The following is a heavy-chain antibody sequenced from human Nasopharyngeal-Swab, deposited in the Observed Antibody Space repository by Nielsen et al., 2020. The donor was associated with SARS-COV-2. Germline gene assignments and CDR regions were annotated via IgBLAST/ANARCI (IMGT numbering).Heavy chain of an antibody. CDR1: GFSFSTYA. CDR3: ATRGGLEGGNCFDP. J-gene: IGHJ5*02. Sequence: GESLKISCAASGFSFSTYAMTWVRQAPGKGLEWVSTVSASGVSTYYTDSVKGRFTISRDNSKNTLYLQMNSLRAEDTAIYYCATRGGLEGGNCFDPWGQGTLVTVSS. D-gene: IGHD3-16*01. V-gene: IGHV3-23*01. CDR2: VSASGVST.